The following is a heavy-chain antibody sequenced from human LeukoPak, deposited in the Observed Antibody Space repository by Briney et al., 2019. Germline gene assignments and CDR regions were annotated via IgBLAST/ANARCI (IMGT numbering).Heavy chain of an antibody. Sequence: ASVKVSCKASGYTFISYGISWVRQALGQGLEWMGWISAYNGNTNYAQKLQGRVTMTTDTSTSTAYMELRSLRSDDTAVYYCARDRGVPRRFDYWGQGTLVTVSS. J-gene: IGHJ4*02. D-gene: IGHD3-10*01. CDR1: GYTFISYG. V-gene: IGHV1-18*01. CDR2: ISAYNGNT. CDR3: ARDRGVPRRFDY.